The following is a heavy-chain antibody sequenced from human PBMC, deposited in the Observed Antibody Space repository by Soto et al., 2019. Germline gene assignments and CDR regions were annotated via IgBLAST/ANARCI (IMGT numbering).Heavy chain of an antibody. V-gene: IGHV1-18*04. CDR1: GGTFSSYS. Sequence: ASVKVSCKAPGGTFSSYSINWVRQAPGQGLEWMGRVVPKIGNINFVRKFQGRLTLTADKSTRTAFLELSSLRPEDTAVYYCTIGGRENNWNDDNYEYWGQGTQVTVSS. CDR3: TIGGRENNWNDDNYEY. D-gene: IGHD1-20*01. J-gene: IGHJ4*02. CDR2: VVPKIGNI.